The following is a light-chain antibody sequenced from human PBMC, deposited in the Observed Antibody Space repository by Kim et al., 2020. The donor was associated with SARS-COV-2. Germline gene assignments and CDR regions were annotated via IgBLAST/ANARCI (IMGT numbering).Light chain of an antibody. CDR3: QQYNDWPLIT. CDR2: GAS. CDR1: QHVSNN. Sequence: SSGEGGALPCRADQHVSNNLVWYQQQPGQAPRLLIHGASSRAAGIPARFSGSGSGTEFTLTISSLQSEDSAVYYCQQYNDWPLITFGGGTKVDIK. V-gene: IGKV3-15*01. J-gene: IGKJ4*01.